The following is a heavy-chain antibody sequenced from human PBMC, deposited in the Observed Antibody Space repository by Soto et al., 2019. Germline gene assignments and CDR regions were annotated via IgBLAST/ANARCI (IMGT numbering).Heavy chain of an antibody. CDR1: GFTVTSNY. Sequence: EVQLVETGGGLIQPGGSLSLSCAASGFTVTSNYMNWVRQPPGKGLEWVSIIYSSGATYYADSVKGRFTISRDKSKNTLYLQMRSLRAEDTAIYYCARVDTYDYYYAMDVWGQGTTVTVSS. D-gene: IGHD5-18*01. J-gene: IGHJ6*02. V-gene: IGHV3-53*02. CDR2: IYSSGAT. CDR3: ARVDTYDYYYAMDV.